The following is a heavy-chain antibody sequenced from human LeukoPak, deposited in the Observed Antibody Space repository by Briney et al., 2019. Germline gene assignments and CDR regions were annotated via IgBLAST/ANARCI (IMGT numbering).Heavy chain of an antibody. Sequence: GGSLRLSCAASGFTVSSNYMSWVRQAPGKGLEWVSVIYSGGSTYYADSVKGRFTISRDNSKNTLYLQMNSLRAEDTAVYYCARERGYCSSTSCYNYMDVWGKGTTVTVSS. CDR3: ARERGYCSSTSCYNYMDV. D-gene: IGHD2-2*01. CDR2: IYSGGST. CDR1: GFTVSSNY. J-gene: IGHJ6*03. V-gene: IGHV3-53*01.